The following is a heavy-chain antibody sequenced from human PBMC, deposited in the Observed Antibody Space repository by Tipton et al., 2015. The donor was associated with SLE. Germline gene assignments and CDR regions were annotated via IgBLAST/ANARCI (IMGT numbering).Heavy chain of an antibody. V-gene: IGHV1-46*01. Sequence: SCAASGFTFSSYGMHWVRQAPGQGLEWMGIINPSGGSTTYAQKFQGRVTMTRDTSTGTVDMELSSLRSEDTAVYYCARELTIFGVASYYYYGMDVWGQGTTVTVSS. CDR3: ARELTIFGVASYYYYGMDV. CDR1: GFTFSSYG. D-gene: IGHD3-3*01. CDR2: INPSGGST. J-gene: IGHJ6*02.